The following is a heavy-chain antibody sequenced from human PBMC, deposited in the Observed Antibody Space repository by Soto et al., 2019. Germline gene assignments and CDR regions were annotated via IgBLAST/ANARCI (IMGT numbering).Heavy chain of an antibody. D-gene: IGHD3-9*01. CDR3: ARGQGYDILTGYKDNWFDP. V-gene: IGHV1-8*01. Sequence: QVQLVQSGAEVQKPGASVKVSCKASGYTFTSYDINWVRQATGQGLEWMGWMNPNSGNTGYAQKFQGRVTMTRNTSISTAYMELRCLRSEDTAVYYCARGQGYDILTGYKDNWFDPWGQGTLVTVSS. CDR2: MNPNSGNT. CDR1: GYTFTSYD. J-gene: IGHJ5*02.